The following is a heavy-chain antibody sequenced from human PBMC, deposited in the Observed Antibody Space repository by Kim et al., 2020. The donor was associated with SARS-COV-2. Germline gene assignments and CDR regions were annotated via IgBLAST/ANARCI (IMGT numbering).Heavy chain of an antibody. CDR3: AREALGDKFGELLSPWFDP. CDR2: ISAYNGNT. Sequence: ASVKVSCKASGYTFTSYGISWVRQAPGQGLEWMGWISAYNGNTNYAQKLQGRVTMTTDTSTSTAYMELRSLRSDDTAVYYCAREALGDKFGELLSPWFDPWGQGTLVTVSS. V-gene: IGHV1-18*01. CDR1: GYTFTSYG. D-gene: IGHD3-10*01. J-gene: IGHJ5*02.